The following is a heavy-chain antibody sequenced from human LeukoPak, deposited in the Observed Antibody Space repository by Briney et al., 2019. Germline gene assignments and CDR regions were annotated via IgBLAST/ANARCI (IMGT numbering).Heavy chain of an antibody. CDR1: GFTVSSNY. CDR3: ARVPQPRGYASGWYWFDP. D-gene: IGHD6-19*01. V-gene: IGHV3-66*02. CDR2: IYSDGST. J-gene: IGHJ5*02. Sequence: GGSLRLSCVASGFTVSSNYMSWVRQAPGKGLEWVSTIYSDGSTYYADSVKSRFTISRDNSKNTLYLQMNSLRAEDTAVYYCARVPQPRGYASGWYWFDPWGQGTLVAVSS.